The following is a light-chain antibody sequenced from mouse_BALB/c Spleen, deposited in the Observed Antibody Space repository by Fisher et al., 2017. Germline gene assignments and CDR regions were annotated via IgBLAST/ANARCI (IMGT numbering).Light chain of an antibody. CDR1: SSVSY. Sequence: DIVLTQSPAIMSASPGEKVTMTCSASSSVSYMHWYQQKSGTSPKRWIYDTSKLASGVPARFSGSGSGTSYSLTISSMEAEDVATYYCFQGSGYPFTFGSGTKLEIK. CDR3: FQGSGYPFT. CDR2: DTS. V-gene: IGKV4-63*01. J-gene: IGKJ4*01.